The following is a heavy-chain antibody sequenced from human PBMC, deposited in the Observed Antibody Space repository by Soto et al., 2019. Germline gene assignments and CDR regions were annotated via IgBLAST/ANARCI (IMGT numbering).Heavy chain of an antibody. CDR3: ASGATVTTGEGDAFDI. CDR2: ISSNGGST. D-gene: IGHD4-17*01. J-gene: IGHJ3*02. CDR1: GFTFSSYA. Sequence: GGSLRLSCAASGFTFSSYAMHWVRQAPGKGLEYVSAISSNGGSTYYANSVKGRFTISRDNSKNTLYLQMGSLRAEDMAVYYCASGATVTTGEGDAFDIWGQGTMVTVSS. V-gene: IGHV3-64*01.